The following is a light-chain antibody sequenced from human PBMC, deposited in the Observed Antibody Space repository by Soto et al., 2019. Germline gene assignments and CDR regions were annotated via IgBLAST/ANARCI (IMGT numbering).Light chain of an antibody. CDR1: QSVSSY. Sequence: EIVLTQSPATLSLSPGERATLSCRASQSVSSYLAWYQQKPGQAPRLLIYDASNRAAGIPARFSGSGSGTDFTLTISSLEPGDFAVYYCQQRSNWPPVYTFGQGTKVESK. CDR3: QQRSNWPPVYT. J-gene: IGKJ2*01. V-gene: IGKV3-11*01. CDR2: DAS.